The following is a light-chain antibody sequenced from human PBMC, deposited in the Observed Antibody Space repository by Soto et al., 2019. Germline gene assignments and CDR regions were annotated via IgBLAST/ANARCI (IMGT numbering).Light chain of an antibody. V-gene: IGKV1-5*01. CDR2: DAS. J-gene: IGKJ1*01. CDR3: QQYNSYPWT. CDR1: QSISSW. Sequence: DIQMTQSPSTLSASVGDRVTITCRAIQSISSWLAWYQQKPGKAPKLLIYDASSLESGVPSRFSGSGSGTEFPLTITSLPPDDFATYYCQQYNSYPWTFGQGTKVDIK.